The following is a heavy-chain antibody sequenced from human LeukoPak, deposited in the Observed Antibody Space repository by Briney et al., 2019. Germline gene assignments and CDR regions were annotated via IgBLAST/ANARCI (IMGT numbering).Heavy chain of an antibody. D-gene: IGHD3-16*02. V-gene: IGHV4-34*01. Sequence: AETLSLTCAVYGGSFSGYYWSWVRQPPGKGREGMGEINHSGSTNYNPSLKCRVTISVATSKTQFSLKLSSVTAAATAVYYCAREGYVWGSYRRNYYFDYWGQGTLVTVSS. J-gene: IGHJ4*02. CDR2: INHSGST. CDR3: AREGYVWGSYRRNYYFDY. CDR1: GGSFSGYY.